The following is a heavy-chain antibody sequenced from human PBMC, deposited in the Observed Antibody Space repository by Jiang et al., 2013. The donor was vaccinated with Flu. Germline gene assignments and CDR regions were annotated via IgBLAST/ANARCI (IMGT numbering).Heavy chain of an antibody. CDR3: ARVEGYCRSGNCYQTKHKFDY. J-gene: IGHJ4*02. Sequence: GISIISSNVVEVGSATSPWGRGVEWIDGNLHSGNTNYNSSLKSRVTISVDKSKNQFSLKLSSVTAADTAVYYCARVEGYCRSGNCYQTKHKFDYWGQGALVTVSS. V-gene: IGHV4-4*02. D-gene: IGHD2-15*01. CDR1: GISIISSNV. CDR2: NLHSGNT.